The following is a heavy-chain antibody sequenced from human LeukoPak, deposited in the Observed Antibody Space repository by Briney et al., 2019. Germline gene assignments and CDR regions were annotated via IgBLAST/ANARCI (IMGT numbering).Heavy chain of an antibody. CDR3: AREGYCSGGSCSLDAFDI. CDR1: GFTFSSYG. J-gene: IGHJ3*02. CDR2: ISSSSSTI. Sequence: GGSLRLSCAASGFTFSSYGMNWVRQAPGKGLEWVSYISSSSSTIYYADSVKGRFTISRDNAKNSLYLQMNSLRAEDTAVYYCAREGYCSGGSCSLDAFDIWGQGTMVTVSS. V-gene: IGHV3-48*01. D-gene: IGHD2-15*01.